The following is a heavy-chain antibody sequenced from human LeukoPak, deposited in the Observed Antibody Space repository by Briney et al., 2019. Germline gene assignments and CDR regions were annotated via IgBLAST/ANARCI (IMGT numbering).Heavy chain of an antibody. J-gene: IGHJ6*02. CDR2: INHSGGT. CDR3: ARGRITMVRGVFHYDYYYGMDV. V-gene: IGHV4-34*01. D-gene: IGHD3-10*01. CDR1: GGSFRRYY. Sequence: PSHTLSLLCAVYGGSFRRYYWRWIRQPPGKGLEWIGEINHSGGTNYDPYLKGRVTISVDTSKDQVYLKLSSVTAADTAVYYCARGRITMVRGVFHYDYYYGMDVWGQGTTVTVSS.